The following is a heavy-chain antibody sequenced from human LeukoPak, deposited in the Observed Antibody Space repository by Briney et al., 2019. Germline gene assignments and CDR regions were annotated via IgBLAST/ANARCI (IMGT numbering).Heavy chain of an antibody. D-gene: IGHD3-10*01. V-gene: IGHV3-21*06. CDR3: ATDSYVSGSYYRLFY. Sequence: GGSLRLSCAASGFTFSSYSMNWVRQAPGKGLEWVSSISSTSTYIYYADSLKGRFTISRDNAKNSLYLQMNNLRAEDTAIYYCATDSYVSGSYYRLFYWGQGTLVTVSS. J-gene: IGHJ4*02. CDR1: GFTFSSYS. CDR2: ISSTSTYI.